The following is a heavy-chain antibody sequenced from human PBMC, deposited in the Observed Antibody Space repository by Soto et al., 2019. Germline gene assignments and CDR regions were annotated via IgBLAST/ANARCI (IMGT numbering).Heavy chain of an antibody. CDR1: GFTFDDYA. Sequence: EVQLVESGGGLVQPGRSLRLPCAASGFTFDDYAMHWVRQAPGKGLELVSGISWNSGSIGYADSVKGQFAMCRDNGERFQEQRMNSVGAEEMGWYCCLIVLVVPSAMEYCGQGSLVSVSS. CDR2: ISWNSGSI. CDR3: LIVLVVPSAMEY. D-gene: IGHD2-15*01. V-gene: IGHV3-9*03. J-gene: IGHJ4*02.